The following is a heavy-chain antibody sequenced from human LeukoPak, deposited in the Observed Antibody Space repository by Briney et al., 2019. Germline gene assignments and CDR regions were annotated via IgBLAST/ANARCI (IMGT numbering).Heavy chain of an antibody. D-gene: IGHD3-10*01. Sequence: SETLSLTCAVYGGSLSGYYWIWIRQPPGKGLEWIGEINHSGSTNYNSSLKSRVTISVDTSKNQFSLKLSSVTAADTAVYYCARGRYYYGSGSYRNWFDPWGQGTLVTVSS. CDR1: GGSLSGYY. V-gene: IGHV4-34*01. J-gene: IGHJ5*02. CDR2: INHSGST. CDR3: ARGRYYYGSGSYRNWFDP.